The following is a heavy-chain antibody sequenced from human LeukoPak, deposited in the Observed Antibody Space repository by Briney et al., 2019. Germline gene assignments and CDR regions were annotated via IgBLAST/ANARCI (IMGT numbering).Heavy chain of an antibody. CDR1: GFIFRKYA. Sequence: GGSLRLSCAAPGFIFRKYAMHWVRQAPGKGLEYVSAISSSGDNTYYGNSVRGRFTISRDNSKNTLFLQMGSLRAEDMAVYYCVREERGLAIDYWGQGTLVTVSS. CDR2: ISSSGDNT. D-gene: IGHD5-12*01. CDR3: VREERGLAIDY. V-gene: IGHV3-64*01. J-gene: IGHJ4*02.